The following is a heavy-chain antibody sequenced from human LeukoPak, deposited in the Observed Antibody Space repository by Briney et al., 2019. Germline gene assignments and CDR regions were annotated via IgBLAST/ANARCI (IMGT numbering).Heavy chain of an antibody. CDR1: GFTFSSYS. D-gene: IGHD5-12*01. V-gene: IGHV3-21*01. J-gene: IGHJ4*02. CDR3: ARVSLLRAWPSLDY. Sequence: GGSLRLSCAASGFTFSSYSMNWVRQAPGKGLEWVSSISSSSSYIYYADSVRGRFTISRDNAKNSLYLQMNRLRAEDTAVYYCARVSLLRAWPSLDYWGQGTLVTVSS. CDR2: ISSSSSYI.